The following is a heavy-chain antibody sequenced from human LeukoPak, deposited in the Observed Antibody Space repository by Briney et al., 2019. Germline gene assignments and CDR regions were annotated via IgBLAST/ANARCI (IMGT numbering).Heavy chain of an antibody. CDR3: ASRDVCSGGTCYGIAY. V-gene: IGHV3-23*01. Sequence: GGSLRLSCAASGFTFKNYGMHWVRQAPGKGLEWVSHITGGGGSTDYADSVKGRFTISRDNSKNTLYLQMNILRAEDTAVYYCASRDVCSGGTCYGIAYWGQGTLVTVSS. CDR1: GFTFKNYG. J-gene: IGHJ4*02. CDR2: ITGGGGST. D-gene: IGHD2-15*01.